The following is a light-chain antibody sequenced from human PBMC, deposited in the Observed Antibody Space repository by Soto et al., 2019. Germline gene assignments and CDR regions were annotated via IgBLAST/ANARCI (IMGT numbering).Light chain of an antibody. Sequence: QAVVTQPPSASGTPGQRVTISCSGSSSNIGRNYVYWYQQLPGTAPKLLIYRNNQRPSGVPDRFSGSKSGTSASLAISGLRSEDETDYYCTTCDDSLSGWVFGGGTKLTVL. CDR2: RNN. J-gene: IGLJ3*02. CDR1: SSNIGRNY. CDR3: TTCDDSLSGWV. V-gene: IGLV1-47*01.